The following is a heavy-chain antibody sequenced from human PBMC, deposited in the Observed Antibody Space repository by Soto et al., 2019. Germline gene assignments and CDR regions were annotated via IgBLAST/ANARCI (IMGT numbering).Heavy chain of an antibody. CDR3: ARDRTVVAAFFTRRGSDQDRSGYYYYYMDV. V-gene: IGHV3-66*01. D-gene: IGHD2-15*01. Sequence: GGSLRLSCAASGFTVSSNYMSWVRQAPGKGLEWVSVIYSGGSTYYADSVKGRFTISRDNSKNTLYLQMNSLRAEDTAVYYCARDRTVVAAFFTRRGSDQDRSGYYYYYMDVWGKGTTVTVSS. J-gene: IGHJ6*03. CDR1: GFTVSSNY. CDR2: IYSGGST.